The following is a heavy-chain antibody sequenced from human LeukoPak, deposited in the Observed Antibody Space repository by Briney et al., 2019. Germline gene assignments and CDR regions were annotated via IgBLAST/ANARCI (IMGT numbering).Heavy chain of an antibody. D-gene: IGHD4-11*01. V-gene: IGHV3-30*03. J-gene: IGHJ4*02. Sequence: GGSLRLSCSASGFPFSTYAMHWVRQAPGKGLEWVSFISYDGSNRYYVDSVKGRFTISRDNAKNSLYLQMNSLRAEDTAVYYCARGEVDSNVDYWGQGTLVTVSS. CDR3: ARGEVDSNVDY. CDR1: GFPFSTYA. CDR2: ISYDGSNR.